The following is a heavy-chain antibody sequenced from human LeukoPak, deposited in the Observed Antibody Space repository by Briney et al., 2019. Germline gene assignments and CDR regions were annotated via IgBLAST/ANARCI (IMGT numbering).Heavy chain of an antibody. D-gene: IGHD4-11*01. Sequence: PGGSLRLSCVASGFNFSDYAMSWVRQAPGKGLEWVSAISGSGGTTHYADSVKGRFAISRDNSKNTLSLQMSHLRHGDTARYYCAKDRYSNYGNWFDPWGQGTQVTVFS. CDR3: AKDRYSNYGNWFDP. V-gene: IGHV3-23*01. CDR2: ISGSGGTT. J-gene: IGHJ5*02. CDR1: GFNFSDYA.